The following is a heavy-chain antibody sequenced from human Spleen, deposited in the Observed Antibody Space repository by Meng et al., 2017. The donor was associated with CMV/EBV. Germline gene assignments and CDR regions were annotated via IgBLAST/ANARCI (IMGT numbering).Heavy chain of an antibody. CDR3: ARTPYDFWSGYQGAEGNLDY. V-gene: IGHV1-2*02. J-gene: IGHJ4*02. Sequence: ASVKVSCKASGYTFTGHYLHWVRQAPGQGLEWMGWIYPASGGTNYAQNFQGRVTMTSDTSISTAYMELSGLRSDDTAVYYCARTPYDFWSGYQGAEGNLDYWGQGTLVTVSS. CDR2: IYPASGGT. D-gene: IGHD3-3*01. CDR1: GYTFTGHY.